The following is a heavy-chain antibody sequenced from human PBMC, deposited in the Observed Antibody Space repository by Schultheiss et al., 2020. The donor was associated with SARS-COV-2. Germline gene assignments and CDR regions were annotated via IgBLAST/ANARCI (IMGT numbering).Heavy chain of an antibody. CDR2: IYYSGST. D-gene: IGHD3-10*01. J-gene: IGHJ6*02. CDR1: GGSISSYY. CDR3: ARGSYDPSRMDV. Sequence: GSLRLSCTVSGGSISSYYWSWIRQPPGKGLEWIGYIYYSGSTKYNPSLKSRVTISVDTSKNQFSLKLSSVTAADTAVYYCARGSYDPSRMDVWGQGTTVTVSS. V-gene: IGHV4-59*01.